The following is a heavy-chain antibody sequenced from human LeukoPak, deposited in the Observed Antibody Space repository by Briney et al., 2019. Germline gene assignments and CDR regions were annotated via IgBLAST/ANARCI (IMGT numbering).Heavy chain of an antibody. V-gene: IGHV3-33*06. D-gene: IGHD4-17*01. J-gene: IGHJ4*02. CDR1: GFTFSSYG. CDR2: IWNDGTDE. CDR3: AKEDDYGDLFDY. Sequence: PGGSLRLSCVGSGFTFSSYGMHWVRQPPGKGLEWVAAIWNDGTDEFYSDSVKGRFTISRDNSKSTVYLQMNSLRAEDTAVYYCAKEDDYGDLFDYWAREPWSPSPQ.